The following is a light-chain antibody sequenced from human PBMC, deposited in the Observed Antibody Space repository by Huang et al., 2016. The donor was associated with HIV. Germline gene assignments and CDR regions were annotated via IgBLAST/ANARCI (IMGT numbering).Light chain of an antibody. V-gene: IGKV1-39*01. CDR1: RSISNY. Sequence: DIQMTQSPSSLSASLGDRVTITCRASRSISNYLNWYQQYPGKAPRLLIYAASSWQSGVPSRCSGSGSGTDFTLTISSLQPEDFATYYCQQSYSSPRFTFGPGTKVDIK. CDR2: AAS. CDR3: QQSYSSPRFT. J-gene: IGKJ3*01.